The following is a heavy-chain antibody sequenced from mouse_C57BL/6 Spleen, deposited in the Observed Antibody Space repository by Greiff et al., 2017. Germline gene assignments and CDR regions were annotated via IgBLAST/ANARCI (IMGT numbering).Heavy chain of an antibody. D-gene: IGHD1-1*01. Sequence: EVKVEESGEGLVKPGGSLKLSCAASGFTFSSYAMSWVRQTPEKRLEWVAYISSGGDYIYYADTVKGRFTISRDNARNTLYLQMSSLKSEDTAMYYCTRENYYGETYAMDDWGQGTSVTVSS. J-gene: IGHJ4*01. V-gene: IGHV5-9-1*02. CDR2: ISSGGDYI. CDR1: GFTFSSYA. CDR3: TRENYYGETYAMDD.